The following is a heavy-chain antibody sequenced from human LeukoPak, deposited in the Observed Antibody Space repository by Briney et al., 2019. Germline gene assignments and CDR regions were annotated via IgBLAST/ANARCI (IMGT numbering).Heavy chain of an antibody. V-gene: IGHV4-59*08. CDR2: IYHSGST. CDR3: ARSPSIAAAGFDY. D-gene: IGHD6-13*01. J-gene: IGHJ4*02. Sequence: SETLSLTCTVSGGSISSYYWRWIRQPPGKGLEWIGYIYHSGSTNYNPSLKSRVTISVDTSKHQFSLKLSSVTAADTAVYYCARSPSIAAAGFDYWGQGTLVTVSS. CDR1: GGSISSYY.